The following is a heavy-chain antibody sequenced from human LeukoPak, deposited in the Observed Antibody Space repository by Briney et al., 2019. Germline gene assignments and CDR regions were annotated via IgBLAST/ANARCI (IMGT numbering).Heavy chain of an antibody. CDR3: ANGQPNAFDI. CDR2: IYHSGST. J-gene: IGHJ3*02. Sequence: SEALSLTCTVSGYSISSGYYWGWIRQPPGKGLEWIGSIYHSGSTYYNPSLKSRVTISVDTSKNQFSLKLSSVTAADTAVYYCANGQPNAFDIWGQGTMVTVSS. D-gene: IGHD1-1*01. CDR1: GYSISSGYY. V-gene: IGHV4-38-2*02.